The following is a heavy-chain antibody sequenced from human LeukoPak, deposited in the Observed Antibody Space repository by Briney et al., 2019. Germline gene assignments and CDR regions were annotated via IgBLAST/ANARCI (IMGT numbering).Heavy chain of an antibody. J-gene: IGHJ5*02. D-gene: IGHD6-13*01. CDR3: ARAYSSDWYSSFDP. CDR1: GASISSHY. V-gene: IGHV4-59*11. Sequence: PSETLSLTCTASGASISSHYWSWIRQPPGKGLEWIGYIYYGGSTNYNPSLKSRVTISVDTSKNQFSLQLRSLTAADTAVYYCARAYSSDWYSSFDPWGQGTLVTVSS. CDR2: IYYGGST.